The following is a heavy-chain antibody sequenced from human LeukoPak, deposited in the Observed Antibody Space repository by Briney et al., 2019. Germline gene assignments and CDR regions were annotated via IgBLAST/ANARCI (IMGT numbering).Heavy chain of an antibody. D-gene: IGHD3-10*01. V-gene: IGHV3-30*18. Sequence: PGGSLRLSCAASGFTFSSYGMHWVRQAPGKGLEWVAVISYDGSNKYYADSVEGRFTISRDNSKNTLYLQMNSLRAEDTAVYYCAKGRGSGVTPDDYYGMDVWGQGTTVTVSS. CDR2: ISYDGSNK. CDR1: GFTFSSYG. J-gene: IGHJ6*02. CDR3: AKGRGSGVTPDDYYGMDV.